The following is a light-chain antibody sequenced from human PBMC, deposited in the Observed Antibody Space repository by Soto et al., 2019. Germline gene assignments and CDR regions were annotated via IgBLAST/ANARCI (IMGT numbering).Light chain of an antibody. CDR3: LLYYGGALGV. Sequence: QTVVTQEPSLTVSPGGTVTLTCASSTGAVTSGHFPNWVQQKPGQVPKSLIYXTSDKHSWTPARFSGXXXXXXAALXXXSVQPEDEAEYYCLLYYGGALGVFGGGTKLTVL. J-gene: IGLJ2*01. V-gene: IGLV7-43*01. CDR1: TGAVTSGHF. CDR2: XTS.